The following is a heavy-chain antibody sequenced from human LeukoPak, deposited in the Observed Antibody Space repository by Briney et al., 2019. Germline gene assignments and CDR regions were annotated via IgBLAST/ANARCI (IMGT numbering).Heavy chain of an antibody. CDR1: GFTFSSYA. CDR3: ARGFTIFGVVITPTPNEGPDY. D-gene: IGHD3-3*01. CDR2: ISYDGSNK. V-gene: IGHV3-30-3*01. J-gene: IGHJ4*02. Sequence: GGSLRLSCAASGFTFSSYAMHWVRQAPGKGLEWVAVISYDGSNKYYADSVKGRFTISRDNSKNTLYLQMNSLRAEDTAVYYCARGFTIFGVVITPTPNEGPDYWGQGTLVTVSS.